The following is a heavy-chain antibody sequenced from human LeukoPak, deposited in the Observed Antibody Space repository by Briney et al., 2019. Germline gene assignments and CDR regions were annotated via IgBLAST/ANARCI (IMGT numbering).Heavy chain of an antibody. V-gene: IGHV3-23*01. CDR3: AKGDYYDSSGYSLFDY. CDR1: GFTFSSYA. D-gene: IGHD3-22*01. J-gene: IGHJ4*02. CDR2: IGGSGGST. Sequence: PGGSLRLSCAASGFTFSSYAMSWVRQAPGKGLEWVSAIGGSGGSTYYADSVKGRFTISRDNSKNTLYLQMNGLRAEDTAVYYCAKGDYYDSSGYSLFDYWGQGTLVTVSS.